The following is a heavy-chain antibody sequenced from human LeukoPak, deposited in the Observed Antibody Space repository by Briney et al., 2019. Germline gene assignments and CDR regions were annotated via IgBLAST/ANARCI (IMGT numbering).Heavy chain of an antibody. CDR3: ARRGSSWKTNWFDP. CDR2: VYYSGNT. V-gene: IGHV4-39*01. J-gene: IGHJ5*02. CDR1: GESISSGRHY. D-gene: IGHD6-13*01. Sequence: SETLSLTCSVSGESISSGRHYWGWLRQTPGKGLEWIGSVYYSGNTFHNPSLKSRVTTSVDTSKNQVSLRVNFVTAADTAVYYCARRGSSWKTNWFDPWGQGTLVTVSS.